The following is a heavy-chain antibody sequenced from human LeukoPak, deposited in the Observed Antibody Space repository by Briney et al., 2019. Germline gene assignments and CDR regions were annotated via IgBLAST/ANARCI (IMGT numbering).Heavy chain of an antibody. D-gene: IGHD6-19*01. J-gene: IGHJ4*02. CDR2: ISGGGYDT. CDR1: GFTFSSYA. CDR3: ARVAGDGDY. Sequence: GGSLRLSCAASGFTFSSYAMTWVRRAPGKGLEWVSTISGGGYDTFYADSVKGRFTISRDSSKNTLYLQMNSLRAEDTAVYYCARVAGDGDYWGQGTLVTVSS. V-gene: IGHV3-23*01.